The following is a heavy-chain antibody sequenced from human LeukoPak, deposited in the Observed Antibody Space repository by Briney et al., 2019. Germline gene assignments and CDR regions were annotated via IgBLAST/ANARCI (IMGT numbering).Heavy chain of an antibody. CDR1: GYTFTSYA. D-gene: IGHD2-2*01. V-gene: IGHV1-3*01. CDR3: ARDPLNRYCSSTSCYRRYYYGMDV. CDR2: INAGNGNT. J-gene: IGHJ6*02. Sequence: ASVKVSCKASGYTFTSYAMHWVRQAPGRRLEWMGWINAGNGNTKYSQKFQGRVTITRDTSASTAYMELSSLRSEDTAVYYCARDPLNRYCSSTSCYRRYYYGMDVWGQGTTVTVSS.